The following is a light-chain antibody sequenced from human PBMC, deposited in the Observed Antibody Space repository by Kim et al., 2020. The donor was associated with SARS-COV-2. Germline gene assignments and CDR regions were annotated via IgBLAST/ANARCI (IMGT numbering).Light chain of an antibody. V-gene: IGKV3-15*01. CDR2: GAS. CDR3: QQFNSWPRT. CDR1: QSVSSN. Sequence: GSPGERATLSCRASQSVSSNLAWYQRKPGQAPRLLSYGASTRATDIPARFSGGGSGTEFTLTISSLQSEDFAVYYCQQFNSWPRTFGQGTKVDIK. J-gene: IGKJ1*01.